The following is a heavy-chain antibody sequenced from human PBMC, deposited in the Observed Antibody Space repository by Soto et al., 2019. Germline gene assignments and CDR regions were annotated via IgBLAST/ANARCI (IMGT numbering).Heavy chain of an antibody. Sequence: QVQLVQSGGEVKKPGASVKVSCKTSGYSFTTYGISWVRQAPGQGLEWMGWISAYNGNTNYAQKLQDRVTMTTDTSTSTGYMELRTLRSDDTAVYYCAREVPAPYYYYGMDVWGQGSTVTVSS. CDR3: AREVPAPYYYYGMDV. CDR2: ISAYNGNT. J-gene: IGHJ6*02. V-gene: IGHV1-18*01. CDR1: GYSFTTYG.